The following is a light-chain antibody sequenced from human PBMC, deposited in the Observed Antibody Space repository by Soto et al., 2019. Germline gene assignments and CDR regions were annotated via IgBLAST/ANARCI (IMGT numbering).Light chain of an antibody. V-gene: IGLV2-14*01. CDR3: SSYTSTSTLYV. CDR1: NSDIGTYNY. J-gene: IGLJ1*01. Sequence: QSVLTQPASVSGSPGQSITISCTGSNSDIGTYNYVSWYQQLPGKAPKLVISEVSNRPSGISGRFSGSKSGNAASLTISGLQAEDEATYYCSSYTSTSTLYVFGPGTKVTV. CDR2: EVS.